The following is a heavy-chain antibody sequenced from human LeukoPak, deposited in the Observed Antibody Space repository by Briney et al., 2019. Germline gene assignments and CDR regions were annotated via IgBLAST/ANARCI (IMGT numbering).Heavy chain of an antibody. CDR2: IYYSGST. V-gene: IGHV4-59*12. CDR1: GGSISSYY. D-gene: IGHD4-23*01. J-gene: IGHJ3*02. Sequence: SETLSLTCTVSGGSISSYYWSWIRQPPGKGLEWIGYIYYSGSTNYNPSLKSRVTISVDTSKNQFSLKLSSVTAADTAVYYCASLRWALRNRAFDIWGQGTMVTVSS. CDR3: ASLRWALRNRAFDI.